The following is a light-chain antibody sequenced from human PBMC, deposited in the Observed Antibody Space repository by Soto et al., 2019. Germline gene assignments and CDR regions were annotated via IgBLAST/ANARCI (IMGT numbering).Light chain of an antibody. CDR3: SSYAGNNFVV. CDR2: EVS. Sequence: QSALNQPPSASGSPAQSVTISCTGTSSDIGGYNYVSWYQQHPGKAPKLVIYEVSARPSGVPNRFSGSKSGNTASLTVSGLQAEDEADYYCSSYAGNNFVVFGGGTKLTV. J-gene: IGLJ2*01. CDR1: SSDIGGYNY. V-gene: IGLV2-8*01.